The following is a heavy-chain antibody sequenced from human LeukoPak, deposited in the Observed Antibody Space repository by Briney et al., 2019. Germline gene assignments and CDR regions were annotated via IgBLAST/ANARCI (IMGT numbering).Heavy chain of an antibody. J-gene: IGHJ6*03. CDR1: GGSISSGSYY. D-gene: IGHD3-9*01. Sequence: SETLSLTCTVSGGSISSGSYYWSWIRQPAGKGLEWIGHIYTSGSTNYNPSLKSRVTISVDTSKNQFSLKLSSVTAADTAVYYCARLLRYSYYMDVWGKGTTVTVSS. CDR2: IYTSGST. CDR3: ARLLRYSYYMDV. V-gene: IGHV4-61*09.